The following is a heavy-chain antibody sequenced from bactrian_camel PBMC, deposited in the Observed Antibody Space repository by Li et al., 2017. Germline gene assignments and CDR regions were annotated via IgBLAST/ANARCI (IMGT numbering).Heavy chain of an antibody. CDR2: IYSGDGSA. CDR1: GNGDGSGY. CDR3: AVYDAYAGRCSFREDVYDY. V-gene: IGHV3S40*01. J-gene: IGHJ4*01. D-gene: IGHD4*01. Sequence: VESGGGSVQLGGSLTLSCAVSGNGDGSGYWCTGWFRQAPGQEREAVAAIYSGDGSAIYTDSAKGRFTISQDNASKTVVLQMNSLKPEDTAMYHCAVYDAYAGRCSFREDVYDYWGRGTQVTVS.